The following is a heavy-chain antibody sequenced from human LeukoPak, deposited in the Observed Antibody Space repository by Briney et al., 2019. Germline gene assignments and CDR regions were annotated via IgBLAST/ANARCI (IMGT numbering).Heavy chain of an antibody. CDR2: MNPNSGNT. V-gene: IGHV1-8*02. Sequence: GSSVKVSCKASGGTFSSYAISWVRQATGQGLEWMGWMNPNSGNTGYAQKVQGRVTMTRNTSISTAYMELSSLRSEDTAVYYCARGGAMVRGVIAPYYYYGMDVWGQGTTVTVSS. CDR3: ARGGAMVRGVIAPYYYYGMDV. CDR1: GGTFSSYA. J-gene: IGHJ6*02. D-gene: IGHD3-10*01.